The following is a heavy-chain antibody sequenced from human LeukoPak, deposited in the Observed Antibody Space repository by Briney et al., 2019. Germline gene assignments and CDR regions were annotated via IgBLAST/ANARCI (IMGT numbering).Heavy chain of an antibody. D-gene: IGHD6-19*01. J-gene: IGHJ4*02. CDR1: GFTFDDYA. Sequence: GRSLRLSCAASGFTFDDYAMHWVRQAPGKGLEWVSGISWNSGSIGYADSVKGRFTISRDNAKNSLYLQMNSLRAEDTALYYCAKRLGGWYYVNFDYWGQGTLVTVSS. V-gene: IGHV3-9*01. CDR3: AKRLGGWYYVNFDY. CDR2: ISWNSGSI.